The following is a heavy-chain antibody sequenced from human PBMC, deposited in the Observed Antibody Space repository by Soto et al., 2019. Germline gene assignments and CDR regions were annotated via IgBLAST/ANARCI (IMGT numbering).Heavy chain of an antibody. Sequence: GGSLRLSCAASGFTFSSYWMHWVRQVPGKGLVWMSRINRDGSDTRYADSVKGRFTISRDNAKNTLFLEMNSLRAEDTAMYFCAREVPGMGGWHLDHWGQGTLVTVSS. CDR1: GFTFSSYW. CDR3: AREVPGMGGWHLDH. J-gene: IGHJ4*02. D-gene: IGHD6-19*01. V-gene: IGHV3-74*01. CDR2: INRDGSDT.